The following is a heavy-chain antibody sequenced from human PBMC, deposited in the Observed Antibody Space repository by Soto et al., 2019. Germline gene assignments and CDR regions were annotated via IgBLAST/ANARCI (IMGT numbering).Heavy chain of an antibody. CDR3: VGGNRYSSSSGWGGGFDY. Sequence: QVQLVESGGGVVQPGGSLRLSCATSGFTFSDSGMHWVRQAPGKGLEWVAVIWSDGSDKSYADSVEGRFTISRDNSKNNLYLQMNSLRAEETAVFYWVGGNRYSSSSGWGGGFDYWGQGTLVTVSS. J-gene: IGHJ4*02. D-gene: IGHD6-6*01. CDR1: GFTFSDSG. CDR2: IWSDGSDK. V-gene: IGHV3-33*01.